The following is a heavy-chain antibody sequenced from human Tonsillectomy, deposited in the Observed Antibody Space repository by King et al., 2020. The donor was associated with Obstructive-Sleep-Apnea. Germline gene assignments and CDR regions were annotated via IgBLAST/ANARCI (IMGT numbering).Heavy chain of an antibody. CDR1: GFSFNTYA. V-gene: IGHV3-23*04. CDR2: FIGNGGMS. J-gene: IGHJ3*02. D-gene: IGHD5-18*01. Sequence: VQLVESGGGLVQPGGSLRLSCAASGFSFNTYALNWVRQAPGKGLEWVSQFIGNGGMSDYADSVKGRFTISRDNSKNTLYLQMNSLRAEDTAVYYCAKEDNYGYEAFEIWGQGTMVIVSS. CDR3: AKEDNYGYEAFEI.